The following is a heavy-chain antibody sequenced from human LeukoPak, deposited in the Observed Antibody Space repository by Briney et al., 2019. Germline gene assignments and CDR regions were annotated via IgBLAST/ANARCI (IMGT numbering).Heavy chain of an antibody. V-gene: IGHV1-69*04. D-gene: IGHD2-2*01. Sequence: ASVKVSCKASGGTFSSYAISWVRQAPGQGLEWMGRIIPILGIANYAQKFQGRVTITADKSTSTAYMELSSLRSEDTAVYYCASPLYCSSTSCRIGYYYYGMDVWGQGTTVTVSS. CDR3: ASPLYCSSTSCRIGYYYYGMDV. CDR1: GGTFSSYA. J-gene: IGHJ6*02. CDR2: IIPILGIA.